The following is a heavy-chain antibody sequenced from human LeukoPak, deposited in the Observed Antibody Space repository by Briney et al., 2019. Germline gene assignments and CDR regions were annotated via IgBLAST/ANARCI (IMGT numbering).Heavy chain of an antibody. CDR2: IYSGGST. D-gene: IGHD3-16*01. CDR3: AKQRLGGGGYYFDY. Sequence: PGGSLRLSCAASGFTVSSNYMSWVRQAPGKGLEWVSVIYSGGSTYYADSVKGRFTISRDNSKSTLYLQMNSLRAEDTAVYYCAKQRLGGGGYYFDYWGQGTLVTVSS. CDR1: GFTVSSNY. J-gene: IGHJ4*02. V-gene: IGHV3-53*01.